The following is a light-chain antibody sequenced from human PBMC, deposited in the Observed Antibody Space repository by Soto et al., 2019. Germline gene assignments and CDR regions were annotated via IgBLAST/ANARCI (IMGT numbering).Light chain of an antibody. J-gene: IGLJ1*01. Sequence: QYALTQPASVSGSPGQSITISCTGTSSDVGGYNYVSWYQQQSGKAPKLMIHEVSNRPSGVSSRFSGSKSGNTASLTISGLQAEDEADYYCSSYTSSRAYVFGIGTKVTVL. V-gene: IGLV2-14*01. CDR2: EVS. CDR3: SSYTSSRAYV. CDR1: SSDVGGYNY.